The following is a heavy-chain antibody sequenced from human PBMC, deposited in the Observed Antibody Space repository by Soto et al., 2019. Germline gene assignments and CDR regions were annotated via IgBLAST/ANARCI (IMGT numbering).Heavy chain of an antibody. CDR1: GFTFSSYA. CDR2: ISGSGGST. V-gene: IGHV3-23*01. J-gene: IGHJ6*02. D-gene: IGHD3-3*01. CDR3: AKTLEDDFPRLYGMDV. Sequence: LRLSCAASGFTFSSYAMSWVRQAPGKGLEWVSAISGSGGSTYYADSVKGRFTISRDNSKNTLYLQMNSLRAEDTAVYYCAKTLEDDFPRLYGMDVWGQGTTVTVSS.